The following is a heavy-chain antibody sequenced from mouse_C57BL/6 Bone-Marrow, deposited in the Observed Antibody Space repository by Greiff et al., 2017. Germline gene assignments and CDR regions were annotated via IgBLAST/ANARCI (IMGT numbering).Heavy chain of an antibody. D-gene: IGHD2-1*01. CDR2: SRNKANDYTT. CDR1: GFTFSDFY. J-gene: IGHJ3*01. V-gene: IGHV7-1*01. Sequence: EVKLMESGGGLVQSGRSLRLSCATSGFTFSDFYMEWVRQAPGKGLEWIAASRNKANDYTTEYSASVKGRFIVSRDTSQSILYLQMNALRAEYTAIYYCARVNYGNGFAYWGQGTLVTVSA. CDR3: ARVNYGNGFAY.